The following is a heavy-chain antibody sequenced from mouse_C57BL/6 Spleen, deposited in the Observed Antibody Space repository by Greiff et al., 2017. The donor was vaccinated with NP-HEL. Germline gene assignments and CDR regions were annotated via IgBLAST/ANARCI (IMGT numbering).Heavy chain of an antibody. Sequence: EVQVVESGAELVRPGASVKLSCTASGFNIKDDYMHWVKQRPEQGLEWIGWIDPENGDTEYASKFQGKATITADTSSNTAYLQLSSLTSEDTAVYYCTLFTTVVANYAMDYWGQGTSVTVSS. CDR2: IDPENGDT. CDR3: TLFTTVVANYAMDY. J-gene: IGHJ4*01. V-gene: IGHV14-4*01. CDR1: GFNIKDDY. D-gene: IGHD1-1*01.